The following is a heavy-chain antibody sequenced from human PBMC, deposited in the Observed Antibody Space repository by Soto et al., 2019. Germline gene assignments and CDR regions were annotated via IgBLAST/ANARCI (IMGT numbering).Heavy chain of an antibody. CDR3: AKGLSSGWGTGPDY. CDR2: ISYDGSNK. Sequence: PGGSLRLSCAASGFTFSSYGMHWVRQAPGKGLEWVAVISYDGSNKYYADSVKGRLTISRDNSKNTLYLQMNSLRAEDTAVYYCAKGLSSGWGTGPDYWGQGTLVTVSS. V-gene: IGHV3-30*18. D-gene: IGHD6-19*01. CDR1: GFTFSSYG. J-gene: IGHJ4*02.